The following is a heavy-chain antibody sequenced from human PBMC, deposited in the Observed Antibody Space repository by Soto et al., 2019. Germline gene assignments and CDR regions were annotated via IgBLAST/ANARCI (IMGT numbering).Heavy chain of an antibody. V-gene: IGHV4-31*03. CDR3: ARGLRFLEWLPTDY. CDR1: GGSISSGGYY. J-gene: IGHJ4*02. CDR2: IYYSGST. D-gene: IGHD3-3*01. Sequence: QVQLQESGSGLVKPSQTLSLTCTVSGGSISSGGYYWSWIRQHPGKGLEWIGYIYYSGSTYYNPSLKSRVTISVDTSKNQFSLKLSSVTAADTAVYYCARGLRFLEWLPTDYWGQGTLVTVSS.